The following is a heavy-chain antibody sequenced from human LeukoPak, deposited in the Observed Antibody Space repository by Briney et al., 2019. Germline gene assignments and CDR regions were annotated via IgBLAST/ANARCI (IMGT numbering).Heavy chain of an antibody. V-gene: IGHV3-11*01. CDR2: ISSSGSTI. CDR3: ARAGGGATR. D-gene: IGHD1-26*01. Sequence: LSLTCTVSGGSISSYYWSWIRQPPGKGLEWVSYISSSGSTIYYADSVKGRFTISRDNAKNSLYLQMNSLRAEDTAVYYCARAGGGATRWGQGTLVTVSS. J-gene: IGHJ4*02. CDR1: GGSISSYY.